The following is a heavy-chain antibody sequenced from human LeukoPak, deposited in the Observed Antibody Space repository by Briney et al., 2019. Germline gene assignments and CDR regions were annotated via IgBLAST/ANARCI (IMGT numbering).Heavy chain of an antibody. CDR3: ARDPPGYRDFDY. CDR2: MNRSGGNT. Sequence: SVKASCKASGYTYTSYDINWVRQATGQGLEWMGWMNRSGGNTGYAEELQGRVTITRNTSISTAYMEMSSLRAEDTAVYYCARDPPGYRDFDYWGQGTLVTVSS. CDR1: GYTYTSYD. J-gene: IGHJ4*02. V-gene: IGHV1-8*01. D-gene: IGHD5-24*01.